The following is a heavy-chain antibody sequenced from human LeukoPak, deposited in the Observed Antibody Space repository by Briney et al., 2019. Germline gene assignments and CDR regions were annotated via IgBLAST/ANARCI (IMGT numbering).Heavy chain of an antibody. V-gene: IGHV3-23*01. J-gene: IGHJ4*02. Sequence: PGGSLRLSCAVSGITLSNYGMSWVRQAPGKGLEWVAGISDSGGSTNYADPVKGRFTISRDNPKNTLYLQMISLRAEDTAVYFCAKRGVVIRVILVGFHKEAYYFDSWGQGALVTVSS. CDR3: AKRGVVIRVILVGFHKEAYYFDS. CDR2: ISDSGGST. CDR1: GITLSNYG. D-gene: IGHD3-22*01.